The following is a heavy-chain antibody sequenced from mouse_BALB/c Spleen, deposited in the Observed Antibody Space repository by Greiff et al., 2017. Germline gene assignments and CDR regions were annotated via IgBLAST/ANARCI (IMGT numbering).Heavy chain of an antibody. J-gene: IGHJ3*01. V-gene: IGHV1S81*02. D-gene: IGHD2-3*01. CDR3: ARLAVYDGYHGGFAY. Sequence: VQLQQPGAELVKPGASVKLSCKASGYTFTSYWMHWVKQRPGQGLEWIGEINPSNGRTNYNEKFKSKATLTVDKSSSTAYMQLSSLTSEDSAVYYCARLAVYDGYHGGFAYWGQGTLVTVSA. CDR2: INPSNGRT. CDR1: GYTFTSYW.